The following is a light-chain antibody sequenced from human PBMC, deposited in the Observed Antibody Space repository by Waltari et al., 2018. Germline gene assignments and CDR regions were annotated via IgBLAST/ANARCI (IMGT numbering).Light chain of an antibody. J-gene: IGLJ3*02. Sequence: QSVLTQPPSVSGAPGQKVTISRPGSGSTIGAGYDVPCYRQLPGTAPKLLIYVDSIRPSGVPDRFSASKSGNSASLAITGLQAEDEATYYCQSYDSSLSGLWVFGGGTKVTVL. CDR1: GSTIGAGYD. V-gene: IGLV1-40*01. CDR3: QSYDSSLSGLWV. CDR2: VDS.